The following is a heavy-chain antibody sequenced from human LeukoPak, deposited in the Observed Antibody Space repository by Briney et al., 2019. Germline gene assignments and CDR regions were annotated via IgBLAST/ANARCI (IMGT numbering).Heavy chain of an antibody. D-gene: IGHD5-24*01. CDR2: IYYSGST. J-gene: IGHJ4*02. Sequence: SETLSLTCTVSGGSISNYYWSWIRQPPGKGLEWIGCIYYSGSTNYNPSLKSRVTISVDTSKNQFSLNLTSVTAADTAVYFCAREDGYNSVDYWGQGTLVTVSS. V-gene: IGHV4-59*01. CDR1: GGSISNYY. CDR3: AREDGYNSVDY.